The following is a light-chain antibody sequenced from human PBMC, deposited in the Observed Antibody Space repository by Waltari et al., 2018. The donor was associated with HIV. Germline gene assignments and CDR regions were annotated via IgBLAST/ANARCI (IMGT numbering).Light chain of an antibody. CDR3: GSYTSSNTYV. J-gene: IGLJ1*01. Sequence: QSALTQPAPVSGSPGQSITISCTDTSSDVGGYKYVSWHQRYPGKAPTLMIYDVSNRPSGVSNRFSGSKSGNTASLTISGLQAEDEADYYCGSYTSSNTYVFGTGTKVTVL. CDR1: SSDVGGYKY. V-gene: IGLV2-14*01. CDR2: DVS.